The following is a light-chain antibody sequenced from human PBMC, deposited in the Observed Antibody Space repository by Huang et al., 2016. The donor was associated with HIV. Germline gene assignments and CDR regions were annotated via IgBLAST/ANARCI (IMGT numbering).Light chain of an antibody. CDR1: QSVSSSY. CDR3: QQYGSSPYT. CDR2: AAS. Sequence: SQSVSSSYLAWYQQIPGQVPRLLIYAASTRATGIPARFSGSESVTDFTLTISRLEPEDFAVYYCQQYGSSPYTFGQGTKLEIK. J-gene: IGKJ2*01. V-gene: IGKV3-20*01.